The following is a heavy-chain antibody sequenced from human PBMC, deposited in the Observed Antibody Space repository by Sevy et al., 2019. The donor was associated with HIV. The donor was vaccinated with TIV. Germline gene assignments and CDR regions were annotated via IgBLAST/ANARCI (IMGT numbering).Heavy chain of an antibody. J-gene: IGHJ3*02. CDR1: GFTFSSYS. CDR3: ARDGPPAYYYDSSGIGGDAFDI. D-gene: IGHD3-22*01. Sequence: GGSLRLSCAASGFTFSSYSMNWVRQAPGKGLEWVSYISSSSSTIYYADSVKGRFTNSRDNAKNSLYLQMNSLRDEDTAVYYCARDGPPAYYYDSSGIGGDAFDIWGQGTMVTVSS. CDR2: ISSSSSTI. V-gene: IGHV3-48*02.